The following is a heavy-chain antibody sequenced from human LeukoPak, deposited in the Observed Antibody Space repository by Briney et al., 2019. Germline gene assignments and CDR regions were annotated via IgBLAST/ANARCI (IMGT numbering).Heavy chain of an antibody. D-gene: IGHD5-24*01. V-gene: IGHV1-69*05. CDR1: GGTFSSYA. Sequence: PWASVKVSCKASGGTFSSYAISWVRQAPGQGLEWMGRIIPIFGTANYAQKSQGRVTITTDESTSTAYMELSSLRSEDTAVYYCARGIEMATIHRGDYWGQGTLVTVSS. CDR2: IIPIFGTA. CDR3: ARGIEMATIHRGDY. J-gene: IGHJ4*02.